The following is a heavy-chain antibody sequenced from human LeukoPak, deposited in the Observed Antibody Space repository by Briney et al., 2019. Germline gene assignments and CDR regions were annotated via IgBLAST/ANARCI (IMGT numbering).Heavy chain of an antibody. D-gene: IGHD3-10*01. Sequence: GGSLRLSCAASGFTFSSYGMHWVRQAPGKGLEWVAVIWYDGSNKYCADSVKGRFTTSRDNSKNTLYLRMNSLRAEDTAVYYCARNKWFGESTPFDYWGQGTLVTVSS. J-gene: IGHJ4*02. CDR3: ARNKWFGESTPFDY. V-gene: IGHV3-33*01. CDR1: GFTFSSYG. CDR2: IWYDGSNK.